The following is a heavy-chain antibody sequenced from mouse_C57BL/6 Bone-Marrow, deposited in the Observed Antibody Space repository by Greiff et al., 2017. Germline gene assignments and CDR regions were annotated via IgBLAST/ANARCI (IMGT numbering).Heavy chain of an antibody. CDR1: GYTFTDYY. J-gene: IGHJ2*01. CDR2: INPNNGGT. V-gene: IGHV1-26*01. CDR3: ARQEDYYGSSYDYFDY. D-gene: IGHD1-1*01. Sequence: VQLQQSGPELVKPGASVKISCKASGYTFTDYYMNWVKQSHGKSLEWIGDINPNNGGTSYNQKFKGKATLTVDKSSSTAYMELRRLTSEDSAVYYCARQEDYYGSSYDYFDYWGQGTTLTVSS.